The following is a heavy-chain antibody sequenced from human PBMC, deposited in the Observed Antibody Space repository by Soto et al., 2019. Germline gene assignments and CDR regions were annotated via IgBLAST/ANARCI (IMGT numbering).Heavy chain of an antibody. D-gene: IGHD3-3*01. Sequence: TSSVSDGYSGNRGGCWSRKKKHPGKGLEWIGYIYYSGSTYYNPSLKSRVTISVDTSKNQVSLKLSSVTAADTAVYYCAREPSQNYDFWSGYLDWGKGTTVTVSS. V-gene: IGHV4-31*03. CDR2: IYYSGST. CDR3: AREPSQNYDFWSGYLD. J-gene: IGHJ6*04. CDR1: DGYSGNRGGC.